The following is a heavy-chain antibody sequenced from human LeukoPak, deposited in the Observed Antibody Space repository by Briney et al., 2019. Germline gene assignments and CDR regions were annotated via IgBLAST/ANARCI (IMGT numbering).Heavy chain of an antibody. CDR2: IYHSGST. J-gene: IGHJ5*02. CDR3: ARDRELGLRYFDWLYD. CDR1: GGSISSGGYY. V-gene: IGHV4-30-2*01. Sequence: SETLSLTCTVSGGSISSGGYYWSWIRQPPGKGLEWIGYIYHSGSTYYNPSLKSRVTISVDRSKNQFSLKLSSVTAADTAVYYCARDRELGLRYFDWLYDWGQGTLVTVSS. D-gene: IGHD3-9*01.